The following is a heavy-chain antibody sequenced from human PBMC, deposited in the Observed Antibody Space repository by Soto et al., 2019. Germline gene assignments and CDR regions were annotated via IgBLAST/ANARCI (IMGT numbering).Heavy chain of an antibody. CDR3: TKGRIAAAADAFDI. D-gene: IGHD6-13*01. CDR1: GFTFSSYA. J-gene: IGHJ3*02. CDR2: ISGSGGST. V-gene: IGHV3-23*01. Sequence: GGSLRLSCAASGFTFSSYAMSWVRQAPGKGLEWVSPISGSGGSTYYADSVKGRFTISRDNSKNTLYLQMNSRRAEDTVVYYCTKGRIAAAADAFDIWGQGTMVTVSS.